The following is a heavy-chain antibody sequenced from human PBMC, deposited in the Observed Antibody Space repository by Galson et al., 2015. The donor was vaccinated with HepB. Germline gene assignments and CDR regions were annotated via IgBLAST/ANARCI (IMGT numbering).Heavy chain of an antibody. Sequence: PALVKPTQTLTLTCTFSGFSLSTSGMCVSWIRQPPGKALEWLARIYWDDDKSYSTSPRTRLTISKDTSTNQGALTMTNVDPVDTATYYCARNYDSSGYFTSYYFDYWGQGTLVTVSS. J-gene: IGHJ4*02. D-gene: IGHD3-22*01. CDR3: ARNYDSSGYFTSYYFDY. CDR1: GFSLSTSGMC. V-gene: IGHV2-70*11. CDR2: IYWDDDK.